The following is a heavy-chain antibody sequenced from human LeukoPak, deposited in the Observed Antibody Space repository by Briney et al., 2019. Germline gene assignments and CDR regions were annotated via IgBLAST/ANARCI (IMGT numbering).Heavy chain of an antibody. Sequence: NPSETLSLTCTVSGGSISSYYWSWIRQPPGKGLEWIGYIYYSGSTNYNPSLKSRVTISADTSKNQFSLKLSSVTAADTAVYYCARRTGDGYNLYFDYWGQGTLVTVSS. D-gene: IGHD5-24*01. J-gene: IGHJ4*02. CDR2: IYYSGST. CDR1: GGSISSYY. CDR3: ARRTGDGYNLYFDY. V-gene: IGHV4-59*08.